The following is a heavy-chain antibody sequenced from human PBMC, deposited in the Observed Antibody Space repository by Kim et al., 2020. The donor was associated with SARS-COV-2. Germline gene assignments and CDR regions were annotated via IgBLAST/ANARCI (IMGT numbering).Heavy chain of an antibody. V-gene: IGHV3-33*01. CDR2: IWYDGSNK. CDR1: GFTFSSYG. Sequence: GGSLRLSCAASGFTFSSYGMHWVRQAPGKGLEWVTFIWYDGSNKYYADSVRGRFTISRDNSMNTLYLQMNSLRADDTAVYYCARGYTVTGYFDLWGRGTL. J-gene: IGHJ2*01. CDR3: ARGYTVTGYFDL. D-gene: IGHD4-17*01.